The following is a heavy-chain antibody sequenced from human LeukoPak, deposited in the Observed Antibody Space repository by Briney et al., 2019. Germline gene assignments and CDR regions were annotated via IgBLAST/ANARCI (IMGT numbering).Heavy chain of an antibody. CDR2: IIPIFGTA. CDR1: GGTFSSYA. V-gene: IGHV1-69*05. CDR3: ARRGRDDESSRY. Sequence: SVKVSCKASGGTFSSYAISWVRQAPGQGLEWMGGIIPIFGTANYAQKFQGRVTTTTDESTSTAYTELSSLRSEDTAVYYCARRGRDDESSRYWGQGTLVTVSS. D-gene: IGHD1-1*01. J-gene: IGHJ4*02.